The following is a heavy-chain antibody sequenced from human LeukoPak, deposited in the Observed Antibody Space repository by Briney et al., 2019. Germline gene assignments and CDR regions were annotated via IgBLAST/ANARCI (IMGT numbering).Heavy chain of an antibody. V-gene: IGHV3-33*01. CDR3: ARDIRSWGMDV. Sequence: GGSLRLSCAASGFTFSSYGMHWVRQAPGKGLEWVAVIWYDGSNKYYADSVKGRFTISRDNSKNTLYLQMNSLRAEDTAVYYCARDIRSWGMDVWGQGTTVTVSS. CDR2: IWYDGSNK. J-gene: IGHJ6*02. CDR1: GFTFSSYG. D-gene: IGHD6-13*01.